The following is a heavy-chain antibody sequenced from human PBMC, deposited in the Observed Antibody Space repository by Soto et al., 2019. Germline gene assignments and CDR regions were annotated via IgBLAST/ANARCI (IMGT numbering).Heavy chain of an antibody. D-gene: IGHD6-13*01. CDR2: ISGSGGST. CDR3: AREPGFTGIALYY. Sequence: PGGSLRLSCAASGFTFSSYAMGWVRQAPGKGLEWVSAISGSGGSTYYADSVKGRFTISRDNSKNTLYLQMNSLRAEDTAVYYCAREPGFTGIALYYWGQGTLVTVSS. V-gene: IGHV3-23*01. J-gene: IGHJ4*02. CDR1: GFTFSSYA.